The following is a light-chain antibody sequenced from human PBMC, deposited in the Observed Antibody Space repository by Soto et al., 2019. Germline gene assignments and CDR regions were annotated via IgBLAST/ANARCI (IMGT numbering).Light chain of an antibody. CDR1: KLGNKY. CDR3: QAWDRSTPV. CDR2: QDT. V-gene: IGLV3-1*01. Sequence: SSELTQPPSVSVSPGQTASITCSGDKLGNKYPSWFQQKQGQSPVLVIYQDTKRPSGIPERFSGSNSGNTATLTISGTQAMDEADYYCQAWDRSTPVFGGGTKLTVL. J-gene: IGLJ2*01.